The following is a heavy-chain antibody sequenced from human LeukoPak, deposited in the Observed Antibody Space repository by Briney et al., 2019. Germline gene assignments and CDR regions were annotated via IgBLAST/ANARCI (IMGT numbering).Heavy chain of an antibody. J-gene: IGHJ6*03. CDR1: GGSISNSRYA. Sequence: SETLSLTCTVSGGSISNSRYARGRLRQPPGKGREWTGSSYNSGSTYYNPSLNSRATISVDTSKDQFSLKLSSVTAADTAVYYCARPTKGESYGYYYYYMDVWGKGTTVTVS. D-gene: IGHD5-18*01. CDR3: ARPTKGESYGYYYYYMDV. V-gene: IGHV4-39*01. CDR2: SYNSGST.